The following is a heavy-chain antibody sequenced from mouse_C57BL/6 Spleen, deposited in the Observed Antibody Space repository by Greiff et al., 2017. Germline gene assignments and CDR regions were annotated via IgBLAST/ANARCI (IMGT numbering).Heavy chain of an antibody. CDR1: GYTFTSYT. Sequence: QVHVKQSGAELARPGASVKMSCKASGYTFTSYTMHWVKQRPGQGLEWIGYINPSSGYTKYNQKFKDKATLTADKSSSTAYMQLSSLTSEDSAVYYCARSACYHEGYFDVWGTGTTVTVSS. CDR2: INPSSGYT. CDR3: ARSACYHEGYFDV. J-gene: IGHJ1*03. D-gene: IGHD1-2*01. V-gene: IGHV1-4*01.